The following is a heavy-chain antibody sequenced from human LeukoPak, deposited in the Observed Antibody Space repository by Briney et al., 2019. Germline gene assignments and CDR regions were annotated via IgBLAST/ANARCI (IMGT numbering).Heavy chain of an antibody. D-gene: IGHD1-1*01. CDR2: IYPGNSDT. Sequence: GESLKISCKGSGYTFTSWWIGWVRQMPGKGLEWMGIIYPGNSDTRYSPSFQGQVTISADRSISTAYLQWSGLTASDTAIYYCARHGGYIWNDIYFDRWGQGTLVTVSS. V-gene: IGHV5-51*01. J-gene: IGHJ5*02. CDR1: GYTFTSWW. CDR3: ARHGGYIWNDIYFDR.